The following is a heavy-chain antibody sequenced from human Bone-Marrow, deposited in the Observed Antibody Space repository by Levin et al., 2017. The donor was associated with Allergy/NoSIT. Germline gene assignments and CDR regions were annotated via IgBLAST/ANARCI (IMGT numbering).Heavy chain of an antibody. CDR1: GGSISSNNYF. V-gene: IGHV4-39*01. CDR2: LSYTGTT. J-gene: IGHJ4*02. D-gene: IGHD3-3*01. CDR3: ARHPIFGTDALRDYFDH. Sequence: PSETLSLTCTVSGGSISSNNYFWDWIRQPPGKGLEWIGSLSYTGTTHYNPSLKSRVSLYVDMSKNQFFLKLSSLTAADTAVYYCARHPIFGTDALRDYFDHWGQGTLVTVSS.